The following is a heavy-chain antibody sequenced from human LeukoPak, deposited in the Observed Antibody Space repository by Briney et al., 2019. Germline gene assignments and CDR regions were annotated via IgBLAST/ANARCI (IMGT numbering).Heavy chain of an antibody. D-gene: IGHD3-10*01. CDR2: INPNSGGT. CDR1: GYTFTGYY. Sequence: ASVKVSCKASGYTFTGYYMHWVRQAPGQGLEWMGWINPNSGGTNYAQKFQGRVTMTRDTSISTAYMELSRLRSDDTAVYYCARSDYGSGSYRFDHWGQGTLVTVSS. V-gene: IGHV1-2*02. CDR3: ARSDYGSGSYRFDH. J-gene: IGHJ4*02.